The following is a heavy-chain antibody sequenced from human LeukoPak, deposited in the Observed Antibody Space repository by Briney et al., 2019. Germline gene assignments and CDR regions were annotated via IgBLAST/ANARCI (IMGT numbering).Heavy chain of an antibody. CDR3: SSGYYPVF. CDR1: GFTFNTYW. J-gene: IGHJ4*02. CDR2: INEDGGEK. V-gene: IGHV3-7*01. D-gene: IGHD3-22*01. Sequence: GGSLRLSCAASGFTFNTYWMSWVRQAPGKGLEWVANINEDGGEKYYVDSVKGRFTISRDNAKNSLYLQMNSLRAEDTAVYYCSSGYYPVFWGQGTLVTVSS.